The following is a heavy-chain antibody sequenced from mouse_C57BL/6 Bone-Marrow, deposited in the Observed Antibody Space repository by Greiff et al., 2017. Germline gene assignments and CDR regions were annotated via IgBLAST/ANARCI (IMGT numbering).Heavy chain of an antibody. CDR1: GFNIKNTY. V-gene: IGHV14-3*01. CDR3: AKDGDCGSSPYWYFDV. J-gene: IGHJ1*03. CDR2: IDPANGNT. Sequence: EVQLQQSVAELVRPGASVKLSCTASGFNIKNTYMHWVKQRPEQGLEWIGRIDPANGNTKYAPKFQGKATITADTSSNTAYMQLSSLTSEDTAIYYCAKDGDCGSSPYWYFDVWGTGTTVTVSS. D-gene: IGHD1-1*01.